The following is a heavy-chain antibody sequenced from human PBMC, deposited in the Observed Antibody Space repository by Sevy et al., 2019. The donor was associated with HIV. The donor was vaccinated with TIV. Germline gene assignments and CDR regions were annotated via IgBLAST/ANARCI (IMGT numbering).Heavy chain of an antibody. CDR3: AKDWYSSSWPSYYYGMDV. D-gene: IGHD6-13*01. CDR2: IRFDGSNK. V-gene: IGHV3-30*02. CDR1: GFTFSSYG. Sequence: GGSLRLSCAASGFTFSSYGMHWVRQAPGKGLEWVAFIRFDGSNKYYADSVNGRFTISRDNSKNTLYLQMNSLRAEDTAVYYCAKDWYSSSWPSYYYGMDVWGQWTTVTVSS. J-gene: IGHJ6*02.